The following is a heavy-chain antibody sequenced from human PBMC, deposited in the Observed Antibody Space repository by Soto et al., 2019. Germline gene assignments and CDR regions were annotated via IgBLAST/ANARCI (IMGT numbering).Heavy chain of an antibody. CDR3: AHPRGYGVFDAYDI. D-gene: IGHD4-17*01. V-gene: IGHV3-23*01. J-gene: IGHJ3*02. CDR1: GFTFSSYS. CDR2: LTPSGGET. Sequence: GGSLRLSCAASGFTFSSYSMNWVRQAPGKGLEWVSALTPSGGETYYADSVKGRFTTSRDNSVNALYLQMNSLRIEDTAVYYCAHPRGYGVFDAYDIWGQGTMVTVSS.